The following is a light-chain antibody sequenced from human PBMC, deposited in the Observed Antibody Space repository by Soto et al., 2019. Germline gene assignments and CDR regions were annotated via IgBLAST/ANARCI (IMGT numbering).Light chain of an antibody. V-gene: IGKV1-5*03. CDR1: QSISSW. CDR3: QQYLRYLP. CDR2: TAS. Sequence: DIQMTQSPATRSAAEGGRVRITLRGSQSISSWLAWYQQQPGIAPKLLMHTASNLESGVPSRFSGSGYGPQTTLIFSGLLPEDSVTCSRQQYLRYLPFGGGTKVDI. J-gene: IGKJ4*02.